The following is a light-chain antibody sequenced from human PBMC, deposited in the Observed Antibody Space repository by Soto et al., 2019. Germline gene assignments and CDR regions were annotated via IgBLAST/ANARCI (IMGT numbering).Light chain of an antibody. CDR1: QTVSSW. CDR3: QQYYSDSRT. CDR2: DVS. Sequence: DIQMTQAPSTLSASVGDRVTITCRASQTVSSWLAWYQQKPGKAPKLLIYDVSRLESGVPSRFTRSASGTAFTLTIRTLLPDDFATYYCQQYYSDSRTFGQGTKVDIK. V-gene: IGKV1-5*01. J-gene: IGKJ1*01.